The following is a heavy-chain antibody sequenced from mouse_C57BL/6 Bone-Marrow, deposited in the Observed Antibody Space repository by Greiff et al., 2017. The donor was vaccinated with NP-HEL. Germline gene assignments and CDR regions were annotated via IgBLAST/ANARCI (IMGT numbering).Heavy chain of an antibody. D-gene: IGHD1-1*01. CDR1: GYTFTDYY. V-gene: IGHV1-19*01. CDR2: INPYNGGT. J-gene: IGHJ4*01. Sequence: EVQLQQSGPVLVKPGASVKMSCKASGYTFTDYYMNWVKQSHGKSLEWIGVINPYNGGTSYNQKFKGKATLTVDKSSSTAYMELNSLTSEDSAVYYCARREAAFTTVVEDYAMDYWGQGTSVTVSS. CDR3: ARREAAFTTVVEDYAMDY.